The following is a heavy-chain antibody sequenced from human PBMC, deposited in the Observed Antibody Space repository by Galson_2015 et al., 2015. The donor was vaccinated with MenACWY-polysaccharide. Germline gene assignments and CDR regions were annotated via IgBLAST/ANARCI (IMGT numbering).Heavy chain of an antibody. CDR2: INPNGGGT. D-gene: IGHD6-19*01. J-gene: IGHJ4*02. V-gene: IGHV1-2*02. CDR3: TRGGGRYYVDY. CDR1: GYTFTDCY. Sequence: SVKVSCKASGYTFTDCYIHWVRQAPGQGLEWMGWINPNGGGTHYEQKYQARVTMTRDTSINTAYMELSRLSSDDTAVYYCTRGGGRYYVDYWGQGTLVTVSP.